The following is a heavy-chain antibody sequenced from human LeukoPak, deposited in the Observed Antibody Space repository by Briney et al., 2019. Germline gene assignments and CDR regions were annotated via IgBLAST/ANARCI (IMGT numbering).Heavy chain of an antibody. CDR2: INAGKNNT. Sequence: GASVKVSCKASGYTFTNYAIHWVRQAPGQRLEWMGWINAGKNNTKYSQKFQGRVTMTEDTSTDTAYMELSSLRSEDTAVYYCATVFRSSWGYYYYYYMDVWGKGTTVTVSS. CDR3: ATVFRSSWGYYYYYYMDV. CDR1: GYTFTNYA. D-gene: IGHD6-13*01. J-gene: IGHJ6*03. V-gene: IGHV1-3*01.